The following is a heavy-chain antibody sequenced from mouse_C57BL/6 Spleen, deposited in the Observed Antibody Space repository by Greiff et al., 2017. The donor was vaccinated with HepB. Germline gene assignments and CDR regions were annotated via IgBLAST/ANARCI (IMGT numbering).Heavy chain of an antibody. CDR1: GYTFTSYW. V-gene: IGHV1-7*01. CDR3: AGYDGARCAY. Sequence: VQLQQSGAELAKPGASVKLSCKASGYTFTSYWMHWVKQRPGQGLEWIGYINPSSGYTKYNQKFKDKATLTADKSSSTAYMQLSSRTYEDSAFYYLAGYDGARCAYWGHRTLVTVPA. D-gene: IGHD2-2*01. J-gene: IGHJ3*01. CDR2: INPSSGYT.